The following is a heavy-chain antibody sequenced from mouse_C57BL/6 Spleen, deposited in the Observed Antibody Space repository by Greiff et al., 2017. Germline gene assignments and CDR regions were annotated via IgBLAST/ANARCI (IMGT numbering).Heavy chain of an antibody. Sequence: EVKLVESGGGLVKPGGSLKLSCAASGFTFSSYAMSWVRQTPEKRLEWVATISDGGSYTYYPDNVKGRFTISRDNAKNNLYLQMSHLKSEDTAMYYCARGGDYYYGSSYGSAMDYWGQGTSVTVSS. V-gene: IGHV5-4*03. CDR2: ISDGGSYT. D-gene: IGHD1-1*01. J-gene: IGHJ4*01. CDR1: GFTFSSYA. CDR3: ARGGDYYYGSSYGSAMDY.